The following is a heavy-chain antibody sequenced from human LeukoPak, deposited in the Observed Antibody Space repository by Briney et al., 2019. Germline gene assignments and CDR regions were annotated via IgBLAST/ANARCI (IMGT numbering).Heavy chain of an antibody. V-gene: IGHV3-33*01. CDR1: GFTFSSYG. J-gene: IGHJ6*02. CDR3: ARDVVPAADYYYYGMDV. D-gene: IGHD2-2*01. Sequence: SGGSLRLSCAASGFTFSSYGMHWVRQAPGKGLEWVAVIWYDGSNKYYADSVKGRFTISRDNSKNTLYLQMNSLRAEDTAVYYCARDVVPAADYYYYGMDVWGQGTTVTVSS. CDR2: IWYDGSNK.